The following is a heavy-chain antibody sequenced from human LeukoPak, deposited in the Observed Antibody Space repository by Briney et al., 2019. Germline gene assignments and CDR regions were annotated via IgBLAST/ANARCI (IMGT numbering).Heavy chain of an antibody. Sequence: QSGGSLRLSCAASGFTFSSYAMSWVRQAPGKGLEWVSGISGSGSSTYYAGSVKGRFTISRDNSKNTLYLQMNSLRAEDTALYYCAKDRGIVAAGHTDWGQGTLVIVSS. J-gene: IGHJ4*02. V-gene: IGHV3-23*01. CDR2: ISGSGSST. CDR3: AKDRGIVAAGHTD. CDR1: GFTFSSYA. D-gene: IGHD5-12*01.